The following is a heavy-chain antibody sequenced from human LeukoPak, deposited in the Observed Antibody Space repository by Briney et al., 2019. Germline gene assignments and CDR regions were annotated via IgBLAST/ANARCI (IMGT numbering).Heavy chain of an antibody. CDR3: ARDQGGRVLAEYFQH. Sequence: PGGSLRLSCAASGFTFSSYAMQWGRQAPGKGLEWVAVISYDGSNQYYADSVKGRFTISRDNSKNTLYLQMNSLRAEDTAVYYCARDQGGRVLAEYFQHWGQGTLVTVSS. J-gene: IGHJ1*01. V-gene: IGHV3-30-3*01. D-gene: IGHD3-16*01. CDR2: ISYDGSNQ. CDR1: GFTFSSYA.